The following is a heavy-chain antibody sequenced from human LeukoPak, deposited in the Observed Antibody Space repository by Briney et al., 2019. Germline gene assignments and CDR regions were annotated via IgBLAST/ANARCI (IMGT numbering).Heavy chain of an antibody. CDR2: INPNSGGT. Sequence: ASVKVSCKASGYTFTGYYMHWVRQAPGQGLEWMGWINPNSGGTSYAQKFQGRVTMTRDTSISTAYMELSRLRSDDTAVYYCARVQYPYYYDSSGRGGAFDIWGQGTMVTVSS. V-gene: IGHV1-2*02. D-gene: IGHD3-22*01. J-gene: IGHJ3*02. CDR1: GYTFTGYY. CDR3: ARVQYPYYYDSSGRGGAFDI.